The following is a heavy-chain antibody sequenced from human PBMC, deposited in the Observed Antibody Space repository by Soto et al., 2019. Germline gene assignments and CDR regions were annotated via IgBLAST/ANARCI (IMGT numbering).Heavy chain of an antibody. D-gene: IGHD3-9*01. CDR1: GFTFSSYG. V-gene: IGHV3-30*18. J-gene: IGHJ4*02. CDR3: AKTISTPAVSSYSRDSTGRGALIDY. CDR2: VSYDGNNE. Sequence: QVQLVESGGGVVQPGRSLRLSCAASGFTFSSYGMHWVRQAPGKGLEWVAVVSYDGNNEYYADSVKDRFTISRYNSKNTLYLQMNSLRAEDTAMYSCAKTISTPAVSSYSRDSTGRGALIDYWGQGTLVIVSS.